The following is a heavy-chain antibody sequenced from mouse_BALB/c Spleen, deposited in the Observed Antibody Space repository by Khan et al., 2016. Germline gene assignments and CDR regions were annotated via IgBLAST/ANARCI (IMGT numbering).Heavy chain of an antibody. CDR1: GFTFTTYA. Sequence: EVELVESGGGFVQPGGSLELSCAASGFTFTTYAMSWVRQTPEKRLELVATINSDGSSTYYADTVKGRFTISRDNSKNTLYLQISRLKSDDTAVYYCARVRLTMHYWSHRTSFPVSS. D-gene: IGHD2-14*01. CDR2: INSDGSST. V-gene: IGHV5-6-3*01. J-gene: IGHJ4*01. CDR3: ARVRLTMHY.